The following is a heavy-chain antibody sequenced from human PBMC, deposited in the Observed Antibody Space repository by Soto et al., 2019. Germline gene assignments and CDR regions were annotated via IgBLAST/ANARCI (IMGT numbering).Heavy chain of an antibody. Sequence: GGSLRLSCAASGFTFDDYAMHWVRQAPGKGLEWVSGISWNSHNIRYADSVKGRFTISRDNAKNSLYLQMNSLRAEDTALYYCAKDSKVGIKPPFFDYWGQGALVTVSS. V-gene: IGHV3-9*01. CDR2: ISWNSHNI. CDR3: AKDSKVGIKPPFFDY. J-gene: IGHJ4*02. CDR1: GFTFDDYA.